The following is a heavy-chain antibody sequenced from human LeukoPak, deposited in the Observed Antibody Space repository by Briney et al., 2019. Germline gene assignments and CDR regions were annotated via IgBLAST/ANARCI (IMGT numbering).Heavy chain of an antibody. J-gene: IGHJ5*02. CDR2: ISSSSSYI. CDR3: ARGLGYSSSWTRWFDP. CDR1: GFTFSSYS. Sequence: PGGSLRLSCAASGFTFSSYSMNWVRQAPGKGLEWVSSISSSSSYIYYADSVKGRFTISRDNAKNSLYLQMNSLRAEDTAVYYCARGLGYSSSWTRWFDPWGQGTLVTVSS. D-gene: IGHD6-13*01. V-gene: IGHV3-21*01.